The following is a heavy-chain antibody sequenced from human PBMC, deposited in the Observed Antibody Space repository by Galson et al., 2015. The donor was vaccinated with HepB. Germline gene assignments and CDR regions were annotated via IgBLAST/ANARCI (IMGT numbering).Heavy chain of an antibody. CDR3: ARDSDHFDY. Sequence: VKVSCKASGYTFTSYAMHWVRQAPGQRLEWMGWINAGNGNTEYSQKFQDRVTIMRDTSANTAYMELDSLTSEDTAVYYCARDSDHFDYWGQGTLVTVSS. J-gene: IGHJ4*02. CDR1: GYTFTSYA. CDR2: INAGNGNT. D-gene: IGHD2-21*02. V-gene: IGHV1-3*01.